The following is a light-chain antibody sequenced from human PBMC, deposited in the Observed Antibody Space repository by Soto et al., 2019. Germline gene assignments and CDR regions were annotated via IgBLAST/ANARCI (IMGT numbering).Light chain of an antibody. Sequence: QSALTQPPSVSVAPGQRVTISCTGSSSNIGAGYDVHWYQQLPGTAPKLLIYGNSNRPSGVPDRLSGSKSDTSASLAITGLQAEDEADYYCQSYDSSLSVPLVFGTGTKVTVL. J-gene: IGLJ1*01. CDR2: GNS. CDR1: SSNIGAGYD. V-gene: IGLV1-40*01. CDR3: QSYDSSLSVPLV.